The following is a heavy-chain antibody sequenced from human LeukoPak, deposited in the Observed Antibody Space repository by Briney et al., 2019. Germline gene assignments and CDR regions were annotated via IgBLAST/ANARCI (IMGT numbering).Heavy chain of an antibody. CDR1: GYTFTGYY. D-gene: IGHD2-15*01. Sequence: ASVKVSCKASGYTFTGYYMHWVRQAPGQGLEWMGWINPNSGGTNYAQKFQGRVTMTRDTSINTAYMELSRLRSDDTAVYYCARDRRCSGGSCYSGVFDYWGQGTLVTVSS. V-gene: IGHV1-2*02. CDR2: INPNSGGT. CDR3: ARDRRCSGGSCYSGVFDY. J-gene: IGHJ4*02.